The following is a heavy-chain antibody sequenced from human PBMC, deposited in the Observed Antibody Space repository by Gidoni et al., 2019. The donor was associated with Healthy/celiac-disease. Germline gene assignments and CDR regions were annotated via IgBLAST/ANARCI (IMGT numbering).Heavy chain of an antibody. CDR3: ARVVDTAMVDAFDI. Sequence: QVQLQESGPGLVKPSETLSLTCTVSGGSISSYYWSWIRQPPGKGLEWIGYIYYSGSTNYNPSLKSRVTISVDTSKNQFSLKLSSVTAADTAVYYWARVVDTAMVDAFDIWGQGTMVTVSS. J-gene: IGHJ3*02. CDR2: IYYSGST. CDR1: GGSISSYY. V-gene: IGHV4-59*01. D-gene: IGHD5-18*01.